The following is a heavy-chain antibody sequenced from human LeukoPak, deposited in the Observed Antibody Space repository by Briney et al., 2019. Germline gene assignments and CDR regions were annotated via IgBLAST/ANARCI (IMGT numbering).Heavy chain of an antibody. V-gene: IGHV3-48*03. CDR3: ARALVPYFEY. Sequence: GGSLRLSCAASGFTFSTFEMNWVRQAPGKGLEWVSYISTSGGTIYCADSVKGRFTISRDNAKNSLYLQMNSLRAEDTAVYYCARALVPYFEYWGRGTLVTVSS. CDR1: GFTFSTFE. CDR2: ISTSGGTI. J-gene: IGHJ4*02. D-gene: IGHD1-26*01.